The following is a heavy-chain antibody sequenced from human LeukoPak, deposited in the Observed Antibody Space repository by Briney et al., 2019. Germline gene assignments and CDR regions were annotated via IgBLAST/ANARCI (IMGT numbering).Heavy chain of an antibody. D-gene: IGHD1-26*01. V-gene: IGHV3-48*01. J-gene: IGHJ4*02. CDR2: ISGGSGTI. CDR1: GFTFTTYS. CDR3: ARVTEGATADYFDS. Sequence: GGSLRLSCAASGFTFTTYSMNWVRQAPGKGVEWISYISGGSGTIYYADSVKGRFTISRDNARNSLYLQLNSLRAEDTAVYFCARVTEGATADYFDSWGQGTLVTVSS.